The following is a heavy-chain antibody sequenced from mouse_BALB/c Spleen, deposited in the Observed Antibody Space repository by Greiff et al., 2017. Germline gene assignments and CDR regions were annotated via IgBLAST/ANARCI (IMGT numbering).Heavy chain of an antibody. V-gene: IGHV5-6*01. J-gene: IGHJ2*01. CDR1: GFTFSSYG. CDR2: ISSGGSYT. D-gene: IGHD3-1*01. CDR3: ARGLPSDYFDY. Sequence: EVKLVESGGDLVKPGGSLKLSCAASGFTFSSYGMSWVRQTPDKRLEWVATISSGGSYTYYPDSVKGRFTISRDNAKNTLYLQMSSLKSEDTAMYYCARGLPSDYFDYWGQGTTVTVSS.